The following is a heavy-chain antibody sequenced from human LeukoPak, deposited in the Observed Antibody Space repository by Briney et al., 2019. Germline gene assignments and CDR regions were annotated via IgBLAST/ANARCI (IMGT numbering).Heavy chain of an antibody. J-gene: IGHJ5*02. CDR2: IYYSGST. CDR1: GFTFSSYA. D-gene: IGHD5-12*01. Sequence: LRLSCAASGFTFSSYAMSWVRQAPGKGLEWIGYIYYSGSTYYNPSLKSRVTISVDTSKNQFSLKLSSVTAADTAVYYCARGGVGWFDPWGQGTLVTVSS. CDR3: ARGGVGWFDP. V-gene: IGHV4-31*02.